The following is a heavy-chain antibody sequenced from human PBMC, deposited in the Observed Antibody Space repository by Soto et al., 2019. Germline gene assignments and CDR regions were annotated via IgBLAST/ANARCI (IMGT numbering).Heavy chain of an antibody. CDR3: ARGGGYTFDY. D-gene: IGHD3-16*01. CDR2: IYNTGST. J-gene: IGHJ4*02. CDR1: GVSISTSSYY. Sequence: SETLSLTCTVSGVSISTSSYYWGWVRLAPGKGLEWIGSIYNTGSTYYNPSLNTRVTISVDTSKNQFSLKLSSVTAADTAVYYCARGGGYTFDYWGQGTLVTVSS. V-gene: IGHV4-39*07.